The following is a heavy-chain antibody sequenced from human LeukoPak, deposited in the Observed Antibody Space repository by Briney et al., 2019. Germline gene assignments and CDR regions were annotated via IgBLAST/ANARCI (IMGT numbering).Heavy chain of an antibody. D-gene: IGHD5-18*01. CDR1: GGSISSSSYY. J-gene: IGHJ4*02. V-gene: IGHV4-39*07. CDR2: IYFSGST. CDR3: ARDEKSAAMVIGSFDY. Sequence: PSETLSLTCTVSGGSISSSSYYWGWIRQPPGKGLEWIGNIYFSGSTYYNPSLKSRVTTSVDTSKNEFSLRLSSVTAADTAVYYCARDEKSAAMVIGSFDYWGQGTLVTVSS.